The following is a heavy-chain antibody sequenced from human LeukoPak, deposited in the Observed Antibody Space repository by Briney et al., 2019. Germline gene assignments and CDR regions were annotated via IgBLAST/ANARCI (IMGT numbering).Heavy chain of an antibody. J-gene: IGHJ6*03. Sequence: GGSLRLSCAASEFSVGSNYMTWVRQAPGKGLEWVSLIYSGGSTYYADSVKGRFTISRDNSKNTLYLQMNSLRGEDTAVYYCAKGAATSYYYYYMDVWGKGTTVTVSS. CDR1: EFSVGSNY. D-gene: IGHD2-15*01. V-gene: IGHV3-66*01. CDR2: IYSGGST. CDR3: AKGAATSYYYYYMDV.